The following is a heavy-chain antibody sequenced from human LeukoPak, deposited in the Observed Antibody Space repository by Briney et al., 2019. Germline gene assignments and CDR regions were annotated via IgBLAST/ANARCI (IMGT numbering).Heavy chain of an antibody. V-gene: IGHV3-66*01. CDR3: VRGRSGSYGYFDY. Sequence: PGGSLRLSCAASGFTVSSKYMKWVRQAPGKGLEWVSVIYSGGDTYYADSVKGRFTISRDSSNNTLSLQMNSLSVEDTAVYYCVRGRSGSYGYFDYWGQGTLVTVSS. CDR2: IYSGGDT. D-gene: IGHD1-26*01. J-gene: IGHJ4*02. CDR1: GFTVSSKY.